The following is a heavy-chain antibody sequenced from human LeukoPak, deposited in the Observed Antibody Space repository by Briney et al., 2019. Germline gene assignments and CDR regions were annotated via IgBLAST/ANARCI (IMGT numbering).Heavy chain of an antibody. CDR1: GFTFSSYW. CDR3: ARELAMADYFDY. D-gene: IGHD5-18*01. J-gene: IGHJ4*02. Sequence: PGGSLRLSCAASGFTFSSYWMHGVRQAPGRGLVWVSRINSDGSRTTYADSVKGRFPISRDNAKNTLYLQMNSLRAEDTAVDYCARELAMADYFDYWGQGTLVTVSS. CDR2: INSDGSRT. V-gene: IGHV3-74*01.